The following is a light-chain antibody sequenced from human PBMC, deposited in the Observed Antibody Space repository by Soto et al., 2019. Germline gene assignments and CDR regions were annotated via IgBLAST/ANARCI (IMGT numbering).Light chain of an antibody. J-gene: IGKJ4*01. V-gene: IGKV3-15*01. CDR2: GAS. CDR3: QQYNSWPPVT. Sequence: EIVMTQSPATLSVSPVERATLSCRASHGVSSNLAWYQQKPGQAPRLLIFGASTRATGIPARFSGSGSGTEFTLTISSLQSEDFAVYYCQQYNSWPPVTFGGGTKVDIK. CDR1: HGVSSN.